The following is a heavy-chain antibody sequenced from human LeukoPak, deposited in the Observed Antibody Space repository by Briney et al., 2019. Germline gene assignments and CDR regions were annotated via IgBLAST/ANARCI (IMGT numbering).Heavy chain of an antibody. V-gene: IGHV4-34*01. CDR2: INHSGST. D-gene: IGHD6-13*01. CDR1: GGSFGGYY. Sequence: PSEPRSLTCAVYGGSFGGYYWSWIRQPPGKGLEWIGEINHSGSTNYNPSLKSRVTISVDTSKNQFSLKLSSVTAADTAVYYCARGRSSSWHFDYWGQGTLVTVSS. CDR3: ARGRSSSWHFDY. J-gene: IGHJ4*02.